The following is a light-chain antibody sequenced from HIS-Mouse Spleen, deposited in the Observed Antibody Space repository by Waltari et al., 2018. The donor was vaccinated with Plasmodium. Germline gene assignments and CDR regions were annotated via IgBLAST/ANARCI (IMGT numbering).Light chain of an antibody. CDR1: QSSSSY. CDR2: AAS. Sequence: DIPMTKSPSSLSASLGARFTFTCPASQSSSSYLNWYQQKPGKAPKLLIYAASSLQSGVPSRFSGSGSGTDFTLTISSLQPEDFATYYCQQSYSTPWTFGQGTKVEIK. V-gene: IGKV1-39*01. CDR3: QQSYSTPWT. J-gene: IGKJ1*01.